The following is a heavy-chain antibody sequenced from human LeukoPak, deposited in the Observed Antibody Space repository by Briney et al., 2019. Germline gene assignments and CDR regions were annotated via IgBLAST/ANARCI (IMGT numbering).Heavy chain of an antibody. CDR1: GFTFSSYG. CDR2: IWYDGSKK. D-gene: IGHD6-6*01. J-gene: IGHJ4*02. V-gene: IGHV3-33*01. Sequence: PGRALRLSCEASGFTFSSYGMHWVRQAPDKGLEWVAVIWYDGSKKYYADSVKGRFTISRDNSKNTLYLQMNSLRGEDTAVYYCARDLAARHFDYWGQGTLVTVSS. CDR3: ARDLAARHFDY.